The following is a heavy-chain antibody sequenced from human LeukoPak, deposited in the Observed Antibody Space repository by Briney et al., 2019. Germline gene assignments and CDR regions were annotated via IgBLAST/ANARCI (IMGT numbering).Heavy chain of an antibody. CDR2: IYPGDSDT. D-gene: IGHD2-2*03. V-gene: IGHV5-51*01. Sequence: GESLKISCKGSGYSFTSYWIGWVRQMPGKGLEWMGIIYPGDSDTRYSPSFQGQVTISADKSISTAYLQWSSLKASDTAMYYSARSLLDIVVVPAAAYNWFDPWGQGTLVTVSS. J-gene: IGHJ5*02. CDR3: ARSLLDIVVVPAAAYNWFDP. CDR1: GYSFTSYW.